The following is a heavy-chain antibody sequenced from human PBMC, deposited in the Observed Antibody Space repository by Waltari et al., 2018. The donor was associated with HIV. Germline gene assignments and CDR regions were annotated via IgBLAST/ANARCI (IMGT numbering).Heavy chain of an antibody. D-gene: IGHD3-22*01. CDR1: GYTFTSYY. CDR2: INPSGGST. Sequence: QVQLVQSGAEVKKPGASVKVSCKASGYTFTSYYMHWVSQAPGQGTEWMGIINPSGGSTRYAQKVQGRGTMTRDKSTDTIYIELSSLGSEDTAVYYCAGDFRRLYYYDSSGLIPGPYWGQGTLVTVSS. CDR3: AGDFRRLYYYDSSGLIPGPY. J-gene: IGHJ4*02. V-gene: IGHV1-46*01.